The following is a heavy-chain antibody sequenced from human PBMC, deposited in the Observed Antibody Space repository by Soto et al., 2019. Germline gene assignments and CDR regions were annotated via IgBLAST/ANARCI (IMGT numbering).Heavy chain of an antibody. CDR2: INHSGST. J-gene: IGHJ4*02. Sequence: SETLSLTCAVYGGSFSGYYWSWIRQPPGKGLEWIGEINHSGSTNYNPSLKSRVTISVDTSKNQFSLKLSSVTAADTAVYYCARGLNGDGYNDLRYYFDYWGQGTLVTVSS. CDR1: GGSFSGYY. CDR3: ARGLNGDGYNDLRYYFDY. V-gene: IGHV4-34*01. D-gene: IGHD5-12*01.